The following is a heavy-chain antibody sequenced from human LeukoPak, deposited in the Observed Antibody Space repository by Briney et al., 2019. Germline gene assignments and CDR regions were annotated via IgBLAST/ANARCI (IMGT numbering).Heavy chain of an antibody. CDR2: IKQDGSEK. J-gene: IGHJ4*02. D-gene: IGHD3-10*01. V-gene: IGHV3-7*05. Sequence: GGPLRLSCAASGFTFSSYWMSWVRQAPGKGLEWVANIKQDGSEKYYVDSVKGRFTISRDNAKNSLYLQMNSLRAEDTAVYYCARDQAVRGVIIWYYFDYWGQGTLVTVSS. CDR3: ARDQAVRGVIIWYYFDY. CDR1: GFTFSSYW.